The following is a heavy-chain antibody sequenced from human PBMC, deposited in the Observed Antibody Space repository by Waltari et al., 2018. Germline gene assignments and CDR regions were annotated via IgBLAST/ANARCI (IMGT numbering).Heavy chain of an antibody. Sequence: QVQLVQSGAEVKKPGASVKVSCKASGYTFTGYYIHWVRQAPGQGLEWMGWINPKSDETNYAQNFQGRATVTRDTSISTAYMELSSLISGDTAVYFCARGLSGSYHTPIGHWGQGTLVTVSS. CDR2: INPKSDET. CDR3: ARGLSGSYHTPIGH. D-gene: IGHD1-26*01. J-gene: IGHJ4*01. V-gene: IGHV1-2*02. CDR1: GYTFTGYY.